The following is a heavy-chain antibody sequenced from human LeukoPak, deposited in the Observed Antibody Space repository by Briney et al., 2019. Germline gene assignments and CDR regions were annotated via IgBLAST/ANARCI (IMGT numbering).Heavy chain of an antibody. Sequence: GGSLRLSCAASGFTFSSYGMHWVRQAPGKGLEWVAFIRYDGSNKYYADSVKGRFTISRDNSKNTLYLQMNSLRVEDTAVSYCAKIAVAGERFDYWGQGTLVTVSS. CDR1: GFTFSSYG. V-gene: IGHV3-30*02. CDR2: IRYDGSNK. CDR3: AKIAVAGERFDY. J-gene: IGHJ4*02. D-gene: IGHD6-19*01.